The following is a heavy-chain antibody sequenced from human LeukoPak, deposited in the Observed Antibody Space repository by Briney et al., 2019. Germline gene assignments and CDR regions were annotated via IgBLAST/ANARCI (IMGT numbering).Heavy chain of an antibody. Sequence: ASVKVSCKASGYTFTGYYMHWVRQAPGQGLERMGWINPNSGGTNYAQKFQGRVTMTRDTSISTAYMELSRLRSDDTAVYYCARTFVSGDGYKVGYFDYWGQGTLVTVSS. J-gene: IGHJ4*02. V-gene: IGHV1-2*02. CDR3: ARTFVSGDGYKVGYFDY. CDR2: INPNSGGT. D-gene: IGHD5-24*01. CDR1: GYTFTGYY.